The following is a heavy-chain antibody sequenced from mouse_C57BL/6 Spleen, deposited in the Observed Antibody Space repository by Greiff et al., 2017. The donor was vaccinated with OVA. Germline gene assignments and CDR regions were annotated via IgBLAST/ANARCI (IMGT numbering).Heavy chain of an antibody. V-gene: IGHV1-19*01. J-gene: IGHJ4*01. CDR3: ARVTTVVGMDY. D-gene: IGHD1-1*01. CDR2: INPYNGGT. Sequence: EVQLQQSGPVLVKPGASVKMSCKASGYTFTDYYMNWVKQSHGKSLEWIGVINPYNGGTSYNQKFKGKATLTVDKSSSTAYMELNSLTSEDSAVYYCARVTTVVGMDYWGQGTSVTVSS. CDR1: GYTFTDYY.